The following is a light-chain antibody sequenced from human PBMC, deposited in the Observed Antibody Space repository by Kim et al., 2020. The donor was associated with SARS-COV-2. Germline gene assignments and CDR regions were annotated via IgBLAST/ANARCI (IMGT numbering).Light chain of an antibody. J-gene: IGLJ2*01. CDR3: LLNYGADQL. Sequence: QTVVTQEPSLTVSPGGTVTLTCASSTGAVTSAYYPNWFQQKPGHAPRALIYSTNIKHSWTPARFSGSLLGGKAALTLSGVQPEDAADYYCLLNYGADQLFGGGTKVTVL. CDR2: STN. V-gene: IGLV7-43*01. CDR1: TGAVTSAYY.